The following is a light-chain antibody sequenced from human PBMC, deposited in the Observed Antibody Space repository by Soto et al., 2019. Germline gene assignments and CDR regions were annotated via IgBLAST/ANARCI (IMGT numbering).Light chain of an antibody. CDR3: QQFRT. Sequence: DIQMTHSPSTLSASVGDRVTVTCRASQSFSGWLAWYQQRPGKSPKLLIYDVSTLESGVPSRFSGGGSGTEFTLTISSLQPDDFANYYCQQFRTFGQGTKVDI. CDR1: QSFSGW. CDR2: DVS. J-gene: IGKJ1*01. V-gene: IGKV1-5*01.